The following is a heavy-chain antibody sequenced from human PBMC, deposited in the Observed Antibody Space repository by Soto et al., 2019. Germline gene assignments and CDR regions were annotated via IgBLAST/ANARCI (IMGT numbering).Heavy chain of an antibody. CDR2: ISASGNTP. CDR1: GFTFISYA. CDR3: VKKFSSTYAAFDL. V-gene: IGHV3-23*01. Sequence: EVQLLESGGGLVQPGGSLRLSCAVSGFTFISYAMSWVRQAPGKGLEWVSAISASGNTPYYADPVKGRFTISRDNSKDTLYLQMNSLRAEDTAVYYCVKKFSSTYAAFDLWGQGTPVIVSS. D-gene: IGHD6-6*01. J-gene: IGHJ3*01.